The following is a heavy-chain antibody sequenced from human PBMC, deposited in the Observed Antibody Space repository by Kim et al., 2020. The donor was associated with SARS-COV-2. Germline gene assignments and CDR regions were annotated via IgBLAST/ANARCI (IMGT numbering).Heavy chain of an antibody. V-gene: IGHV4-34*01. J-gene: IGHJ5*02. Sequence: SETLSLTCAVYGGSFSGYYWSWIRQPPGKGLEWIGEINHSGSTNYNPSLKSRVTISVDTSKNQFSLKLSSVTAADTAVYYCARGRGGYCSSTSCYTRGGLMTWGQGTLVTVSS. D-gene: IGHD2-2*02. CDR2: INHSGST. CDR3: ARGRGGYCSSTSCYTRGGLMT. CDR1: GGSFSGYY.